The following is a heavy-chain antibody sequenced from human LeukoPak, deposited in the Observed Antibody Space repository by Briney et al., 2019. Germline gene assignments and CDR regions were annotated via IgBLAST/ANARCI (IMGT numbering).Heavy chain of an antibody. CDR3: ARAVAGNFGY. CDR2: IYHSGTT. CDR1: GDSISSGNW. V-gene: IGHV4-4*02. J-gene: IGHJ4*02. Sequence: SGTLSLTCAVSGDSISSGNWWNWVRQPPGKGLEWIGEIYHSGTTNYKPSLKSRVTISVDKSKNQFSLNLTSVTAADTAVYYCARAVAGNFGYWGQGTLVTVSS. D-gene: IGHD6-19*01.